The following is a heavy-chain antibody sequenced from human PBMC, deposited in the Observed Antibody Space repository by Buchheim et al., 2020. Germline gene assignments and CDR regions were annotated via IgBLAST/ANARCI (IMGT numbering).Heavy chain of an antibody. CDR1: GFTFSSYW. J-gene: IGHJ5*02. V-gene: IGHV3-74*01. CDR2: INNDGKST. D-gene: IGHD2-2*01. Sequence: EVQLVESGGGLVQPGGSLRLSCAASGFTFSSYWMHWVRAAPGKGLEWVAGINNDGKSTIYADSVKGRFTISRDNAKNTLILQMNSLRVDDTAMYYCASETFSTSRSSRVRWFDPWGQGT. CDR3: ASETFSTSRSSRVRWFDP.